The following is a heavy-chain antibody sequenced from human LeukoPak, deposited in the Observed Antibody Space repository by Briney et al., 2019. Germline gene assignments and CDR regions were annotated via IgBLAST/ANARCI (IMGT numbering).Heavy chain of an antibody. D-gene: IGHD3-22*01. CDR3: AHTFYDSSVGPFDY. CDR2: IYWNDDK. CDR1: GFSLRTSGVG. Sequence: SGPTLVNPTQTLTLSCTCSGFSLRTSGVGVGWIRQPPGKALEWLALIYWNDDKRYSPSLKSRLTLTKDTSKNQVVLTMTNMDPVDTATYYCAHTFYDSSVGPFDYWGQGTLVTVSS. V-gene: IGHV2-5*01. J-gene: IGHJ4*02.